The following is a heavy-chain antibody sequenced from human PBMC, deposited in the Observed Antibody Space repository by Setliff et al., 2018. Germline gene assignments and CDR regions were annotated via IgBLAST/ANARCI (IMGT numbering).Heavy chain of an antibody. D-gene: IGHD1-26*01. J-gene: IGHJ4*02. V-gene: IGHV4-4*02. Sequence: SETLSLTCAVSGGSISSPNWWNWVRQLPGKGLEWIGEIYHSGTTNYNPSLKSRVTMSVDKSRNQFSLRLTSVTAADTAIYYCTKAYSGSHDYWGQGTLVTVSS. CDR1: GGSISSPNW. CDR2: IYHSGTT. CDR3: TKAYSGSHDY.